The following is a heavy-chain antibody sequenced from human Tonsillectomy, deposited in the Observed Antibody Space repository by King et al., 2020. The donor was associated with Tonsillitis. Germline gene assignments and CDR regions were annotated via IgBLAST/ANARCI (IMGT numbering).Heavy chain of an antibody. CDR2: IYTSGST. Sequence: QLQESGPGLVKPSQTLSLTCTVSGGSISSGSYYWSWIRQPAGKGLEWIGRIYTSGSTNYNPSLKSRVTMSVDTSKNQFSLKLSSVTAADTAVYYFARGAGATTTPTYWGQGTLVTVSS. D-gene: IGHD1-26*01. J-gene: IGHJ4*02. V-gene: IGHV4-61*02. CDR3: ARGAGATTTPTY. CDR1: GGSISSGSYY.